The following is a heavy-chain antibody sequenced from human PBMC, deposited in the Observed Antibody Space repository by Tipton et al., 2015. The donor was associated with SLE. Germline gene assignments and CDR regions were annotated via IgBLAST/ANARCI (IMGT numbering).Heavy chain of an antibody. CDR1: GGSISSSSYY. CDR3: ARAPEGDLLGGMDV. D-gene: IGHD3-16*01. Sequence: LRLSCTVSGGSISSSSYYWGWIRQPPGKGLAWIGSIYYSGSTYYNPSLKSRVTISVDTSKNQFSLKVRSLTAADTAVYYCARAPEGDLLGGMDVWGQGTPVTVSS. CDR2: IYYSGST. J-gene: IGHJ6*02. V-gene: IGHV4-39*07.